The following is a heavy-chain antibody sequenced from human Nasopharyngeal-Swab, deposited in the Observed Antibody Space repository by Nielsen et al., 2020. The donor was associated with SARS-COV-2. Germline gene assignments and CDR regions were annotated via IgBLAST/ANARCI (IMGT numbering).Heavy chain of an antibody. CDR3: ARDRIEITIFGVVYYGMDV. CDR1: GYTFTSYY. D-gene: IGHD3-3*01. Sequence: ASVKVSCKASGYTFTSYYVHWVRQAPGQGLEWMGIINPSGGSTSYAQKFQGRVTITADKSTSTAYMELSSLRSEDTAVYYCARDRIEITIFGVVYYGMDVWGQGTTVTVSS. CDR2: INPSGGST. V-gene: IGHV1-46*01. J-gene: IGHJ6*02.